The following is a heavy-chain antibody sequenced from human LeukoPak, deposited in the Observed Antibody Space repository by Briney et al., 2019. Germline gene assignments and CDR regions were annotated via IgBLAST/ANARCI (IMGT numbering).Heavy chain of an antibody. D-gene: IGHD2-15*01. CDR3: AREEYQVLLD. CDR1: RFTFSRYG. CDR2: IDSRSSTI. Sequence: PGGSLRLSCAASRFTFSRYGMHWVRQAPGKGLEWVAYIDSRSSTIYYADSMKGRFTISRDNAKNSLYLQMNSLRVGDTAIYYCAREEYQVLLDWGQGILVTVAS. J-gene: IGHJ4*02. V-gene: IGHV3-48*04.